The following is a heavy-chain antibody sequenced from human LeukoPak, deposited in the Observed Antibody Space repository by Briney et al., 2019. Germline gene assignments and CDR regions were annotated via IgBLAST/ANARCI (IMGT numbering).Heavy chain of an antibody. V-gene: IGHV3-48*01. D-gene: IGHD3-3*01. CDR2: ISSSSSTI. J-gene: IGHJ4*02. CDR3: ARGAWRGYDFWSGQIDY. CDR1: GFTFSSYS. Sequence: GGSLRLSCAASGFTFSSYSMNWVRQAPGKGLEWVSYISSSSSTIYYADSVKRRFTISRDNAKNSLYLQMNSLRAEDTAVYYCARGAWRGYDFWSGQIDYWGQGTLVTVSS.